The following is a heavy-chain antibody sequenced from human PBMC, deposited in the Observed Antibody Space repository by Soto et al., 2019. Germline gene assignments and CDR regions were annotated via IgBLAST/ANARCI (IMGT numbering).Heavy chain of an antibody. CDR1: GYTLTELS. V-gene: IGHV1-24*01. CDR3: AILYDILTGYNDY. D-gene: IGHD3-9*01. J-gene: IGHJ4*02. Sequence: GASVKVSCKVSGYTLTELSMHWVRQAPGKGLEWMGGFDPEDGEAIYAQKFQGRVTMTEDTSTDTAYMELSSLRSEDTAVYYCAILYDILTGYNDYWGQGTLVTVSS. CDR2: FDPEDGEA.